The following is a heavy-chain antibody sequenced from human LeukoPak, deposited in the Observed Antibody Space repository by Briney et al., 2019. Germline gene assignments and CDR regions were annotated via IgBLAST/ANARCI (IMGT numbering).Heavy chain of an antibody. CDR1: GASISSYY. CDR3: AGYCGGGSCADS. V-gene: IGHV4-59*08. Sequence: PSETLSLTCTVSGASISSYYWTWIRQPPGKGLEWIGYIHYSGDTKCSPSLKSRVTISVDTSKNQVSLQLNSVTAADTAVYYCAGYCGGGSCADSWGQGTLVTVSS. CDR2: IHYSGDT. D-gene: IGHD2-15*01. J-gene: IGHJ4*02.